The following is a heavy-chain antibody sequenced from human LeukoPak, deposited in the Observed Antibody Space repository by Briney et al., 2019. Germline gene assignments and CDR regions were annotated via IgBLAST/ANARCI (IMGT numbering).Heavy chain of an antibody. V-gene: IGHV3-30*18. CDR1: GFTLSSYG. Sequence: GRSLRLSCAASGFTLSSYGMHWVRQAPGKGLEWVAVISYDGSNKYYADSVKGRFTISRDNSKNTLYLQMNSLRAEDTAVYYCAKDLPDSNFDYWGQGTLVTVSS. CDR2: ISYDGSNK. J-gene: IGHJ4*02. D-gene: IGHD4-11*01. CDR3: AKDLPDSNFDY.